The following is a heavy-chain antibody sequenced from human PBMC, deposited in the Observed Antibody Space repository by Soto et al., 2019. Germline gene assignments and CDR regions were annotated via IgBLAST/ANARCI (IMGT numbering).Heavy chain of an antibody. CDR1: GDTFSTCT. Sequence: QVQLGQSGVEVQRPGSSVNVSCKASGDTFSTCTFHWVRQAPGQGLEWMGRIIPKFDAPDFAQKFQGRVTITADKSTSTVDMDLRSLSYDDTAVYYCARGSLHLDYWGQGTLVTVSS. CDR2: IIPKFDAP. CDR3: ARGSLHLDY. V-gene: IGHV1-69*06. J-gene: IGHJ4*02.